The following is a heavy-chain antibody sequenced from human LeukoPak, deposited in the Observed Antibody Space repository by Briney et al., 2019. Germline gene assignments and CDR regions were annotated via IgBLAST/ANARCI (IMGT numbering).Heavy chain of an antibody. Sequence: GGSLRLSCAASGFTFSSYWMHWVRQAPGKGLVWVSRINSDGSSTSYADSVKGRFTISRDNAKNSLYLQMNSLRAEDTAVYYCARGSYGSSTSHPTRLDYWGQGTLVTVSS. J-gene: IGHJ4*02. CDR2: INSDGSST. V-gene: IGHV3-74*01. CDR1: GFTFSSYW. D-gene: IGHD3-10*01. CDR3: ARGSYGSSTSHPTRLDY.